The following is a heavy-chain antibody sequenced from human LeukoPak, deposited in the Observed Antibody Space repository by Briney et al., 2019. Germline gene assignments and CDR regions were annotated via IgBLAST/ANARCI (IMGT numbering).Heavy chain of an antibody. Sequence: SETLSLTCTVSGDSINNYYWTWIRQPPGKGLEWIGEINHSGSTNYNPSLKSRVTISVDTSKNQFSLKLSSVTAADTAVYYCARAKIAAAVMFDYWGQGTLVTVSS. CDR2: INHSGST. D-gene: IGHD6-13*01. J-gene: IGHJ4*02. CDR1: GDSINNYY. CDR3: ARAKIAAAVMFDY. V-gene: IGHV4-34*01.